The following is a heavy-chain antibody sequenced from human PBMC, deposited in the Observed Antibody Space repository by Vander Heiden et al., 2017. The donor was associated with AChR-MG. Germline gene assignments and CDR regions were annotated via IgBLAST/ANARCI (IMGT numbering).Heavy chain of an antibody. CDR1: GGSFSGYY. Sequence: QVQLQQWGAGLLKPSETLSLTCAVYGGSFSGYYWSWIRQPPGKGLEWIGEINHSGSTNYNPSLKSRVTISVDTSKNQFSLKLSSVTAADTAVYYCARGLGVPAAFLRAWYYYYYGMDVWGQGTTVTVSS. J-gene: IGHJ6*02. D-gene: IGHD2-2*01. CDR3: ARGLGVPAAFLRAWYYYYYGMDV. CDR2: INHSGST. V-gene: IGHV4-34*01.